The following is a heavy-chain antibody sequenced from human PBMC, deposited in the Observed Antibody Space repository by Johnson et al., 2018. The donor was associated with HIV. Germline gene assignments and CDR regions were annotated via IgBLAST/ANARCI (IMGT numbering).Heavy chain of an antibody. D-gene: IGHD4-17*01. CDR1: GFMFDDYA. Sequence: VQLVESGGGVERPGESLRLSCVGSGFMFDDYAMSWVRQVPGKGLEWVSGIDWTGANAGYADSVKGRFTIFRDNAKNSLYILMSGMREEDTSLYYCARHAGGDFTYGLCQHWGRGTLVTVSS. J-gene: IGHJ1*01. CDR2: IDWTGANA. CDR3: ARHAGGDFTYGLCQH. V-gene: IGHV3-20*04.